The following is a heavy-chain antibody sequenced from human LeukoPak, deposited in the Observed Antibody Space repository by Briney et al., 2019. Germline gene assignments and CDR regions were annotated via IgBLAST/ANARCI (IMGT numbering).Heavy chain of an antibody. CDR1: GGSISSYY. J-gene: IGHJ4*02. D-gene: IGHD3-16*01. CDR3: ARGKGDSNLYYFDY. CDR2: IYYSGST. V-gene: IGHV4-59*12. Sequence: SETLSLTCTVSGGSISSYYWSWIRQPPGKGLEWIGYIYYSGSTNYNPSLKSRVTISVDTSKNQFSLKLSSVTAADTAVYYCARGKGDSNLYYFDYWGQGTLVTVSS.